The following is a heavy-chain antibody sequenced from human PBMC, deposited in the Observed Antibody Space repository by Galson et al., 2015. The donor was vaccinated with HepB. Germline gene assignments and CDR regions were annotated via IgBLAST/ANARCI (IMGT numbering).Heavy chain of an antibody. CDR3: AHISAYYGSGTFYPYYYYNGMDV. J-gene: IGHJ6*04. V-gene: IGHV2-5*08. CDR2: IYWDDDK. D-gene: IGHD3-10*01. Sequence: PALVKPTQTLTLTCTFSGFSLSTSGMRVSWIRQPPGEALEWLALIYWDDDKRYSPSLKSRLTITKDTSKNQVVLTMTKMDPVDTATYYCAHISAYYGSGTFYPYYYYNGMDVWGKGTTVTVSS. CDR1: GFSLSTSGMR.